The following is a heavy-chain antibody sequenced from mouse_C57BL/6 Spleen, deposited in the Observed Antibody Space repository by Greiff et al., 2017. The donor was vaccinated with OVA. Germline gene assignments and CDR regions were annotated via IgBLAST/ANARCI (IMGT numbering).Heavy chain of an antibody. CDR1: GYSFTDYH. CDR3: ARSVVEGYYAMDY. D-gene: IGHD1-1*01. Sequence: VQLQQSGPELVKPGASVKISCKASGYSFTDYHMNWVKQSNGKSLEWIGVINPNYGTTSYNQKFKGKATLTVDQSSSTAYMQLNSLTYENSAVYYCARSVVEGYYAMDYWGQGTSVTVSS. J-gene: IGHJ4*01. V-gene: IGHV1-39*01. CDR2: INPNYGTT.